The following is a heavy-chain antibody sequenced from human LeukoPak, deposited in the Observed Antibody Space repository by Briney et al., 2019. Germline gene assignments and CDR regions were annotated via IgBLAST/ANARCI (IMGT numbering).Heavy chain of an antibody. CDR3: ARGPYGYDIGDY. J-gene: IGHJ4*02. CDR1: GYTFTSYA. D-gene: IGHD3-9*01. V-gene: IGHV1-3*01. Sequence: SVKVSCKASGYTFTSYAMHWVRQAPGQRLEWMGWINAGNGNTKYSQKFQGRVTITRDTSASTAYMELSSLRSEDTAVYYCARGPYGYDIGDYWGQGTLVTVSS. CDR2: INAGNGNT.